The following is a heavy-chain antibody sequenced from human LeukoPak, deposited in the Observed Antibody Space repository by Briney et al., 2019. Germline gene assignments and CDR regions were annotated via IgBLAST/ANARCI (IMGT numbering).Heavy chain of an antibody. CDR1: GFSLSTSGMC. J-gene: IGHJ6*02. Sequence: ESGPALVKPTQTLTLTCAFSGFSLSTSGMCVSWIRQPPGKALEWLALIDWDDDKYYSTSLKTRLTISKDTSKNQVVLTMTNMDPVDTATYYCARMMAKYSGSYPGYYYYGMDVWGQGTTVTVSS. D-gene: IGHD1-26*01. CDR3: ARMMAKYSGSYPGYYYYGMDV. CDR2: IDWDDDK. V-gene: IGHV2-70*01.